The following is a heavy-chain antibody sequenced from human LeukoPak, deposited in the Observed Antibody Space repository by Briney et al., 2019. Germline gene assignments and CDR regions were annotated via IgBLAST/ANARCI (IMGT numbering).Heavy chain of an antibody. CDR1: GFTLSTYW. Sequence: GGSLRLSCAASGFTLSTYWMNWVRQAPGKGLEWVAKIKQDGSEKYYVDSVKGRFTISRDNAKNSLYLQMNSLRVEDTAMYYCARDGGAAALDYWGQGTLVTVSS. CDR3: ARDGGAAALDY. CDR2: IKQDGSEK. D-gene: IGHD6-13*01. V-gene: IGHV3-7*01. J-gene: IGHJ4*02.